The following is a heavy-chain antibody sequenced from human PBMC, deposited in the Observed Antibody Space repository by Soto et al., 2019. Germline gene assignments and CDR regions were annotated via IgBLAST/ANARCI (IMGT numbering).Heavy chain of an antibody. D-gene: IGHD7-27*01. CDR1: GGSISSGGYY. CDR3: ARSHRDNWGSPDYFDY. J-gene: IGHJ4*02. Sequence: QVQLQESGPGLVKPSQTLSLTCTVSGGSISSGGYYWSWIRQHPGKVLEWIGYIYYNGDTYYNPYLKSRVSISIDTSKNQFSLRLTSVTAADTAVYYCARSHRDNWGSPDYFDYWGQGTLVTVSS. V-gene: IGHV4-31*03. CDR2: IYYNGDT.